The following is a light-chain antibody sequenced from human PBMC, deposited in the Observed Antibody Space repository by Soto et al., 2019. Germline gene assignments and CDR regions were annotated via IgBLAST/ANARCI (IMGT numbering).Light chain of an antibody. CDR2: AAS. CDR3: LQDYNYTRT. CDR1: QGISSY. J-gene: IGKJ1*01. Sequence: AIQLTQSPSSLSSSVGDRVTITCRASQGISSYLAWYQQKPGKAPKLLIYAASTLQSGVPSRFSGSGSGTDFTLTISSLQNEDFATYYCLQDYNYTRTFGQGTKVDIK. V-gene: IGKV1-6*01.